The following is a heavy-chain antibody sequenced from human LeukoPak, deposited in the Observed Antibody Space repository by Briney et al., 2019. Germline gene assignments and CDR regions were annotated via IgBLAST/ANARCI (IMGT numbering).Heavy chain of an antibody. D-gene: IGHD3-22*01. CDR2: IWYDGSNK. V-gene: IGHV3-33*01. CDR1: GFTFSSYG. CDR3: ARDGRISYYDSSGPFDY. Sequence: GGSLRLSCAASGFTFSSYGMHWVRQAPGKGLEWVAVIWYDGSNKYYADSVKGRFTISRDNPKNTLYLQMNSLRAEDTAVYYCARDGRISYYDSSGPFDYWGQGTLVTVFS. J-gene: IGHJ4*02.